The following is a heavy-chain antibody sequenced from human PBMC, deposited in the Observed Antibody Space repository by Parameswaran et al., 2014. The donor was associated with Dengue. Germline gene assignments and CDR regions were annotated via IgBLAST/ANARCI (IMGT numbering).Heavy chain of an antibody. CDR2: ISAYNGNT. V-gene: IGHV1-18*01. D-gene: IGHD2-15*01. CDR3: ARLVAATLYYYYYMDV. Sequence: WVRQAPGQGLEWMGWISAYNGNTNYAQKLQGRVTMTTDTSTSTAYMELRSLRSDDTAVYYCARLVAATLYYYYYMDVWGKGTTVTVSS. J-gene: IGHJ6*03.